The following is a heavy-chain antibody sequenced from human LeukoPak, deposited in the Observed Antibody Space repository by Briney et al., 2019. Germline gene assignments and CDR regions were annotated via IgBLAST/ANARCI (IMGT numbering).Heavy chain of an antibody. D-gene: IGHD3-3*01. CDR3: ARDRSISGVVTLDY. J-gene: IGHJ4*02. Sequence: GGSLRLSCAASGFTFSNSCMTWVRQAPGKGLEWVANIRQDGSEETYVDSVRGRFTISRDNAKNSLYLQMNTLRAEDTAMYYCARDRSISGVVTLDYCGQGALVTVSS. V-gene: IGHV3-7*01. CDR2: IRQDGSEE. CDR1: GFTFSNSC.